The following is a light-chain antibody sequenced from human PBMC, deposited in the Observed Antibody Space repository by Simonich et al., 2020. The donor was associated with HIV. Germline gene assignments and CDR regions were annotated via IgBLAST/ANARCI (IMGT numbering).Light chain of an antibody. CDR3: QQYGSSPRT. Sequence: EIVMTQSPATLSVSTGERATLSCRASHSVSISYLAWYQQKPGLAPRLLIYDASSRATGLPDRFSGSGSGTDFTLTISRLEPEDFAVYYCQQYGSSPRTFGPGTKVDIK. V-gene: IGKV3D-20*01. CDR2: DAS. CDR1: HSVSISY. J-gene: IGKJ3*01.